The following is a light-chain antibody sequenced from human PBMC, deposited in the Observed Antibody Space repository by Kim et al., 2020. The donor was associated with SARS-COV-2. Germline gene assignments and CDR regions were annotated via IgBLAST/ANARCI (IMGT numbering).Light chain of an antibody. CDR1: KLGDNY. Sequence: SYELTQPPSVSVSPGQTASITCSGDKLGDNYASWYQQKPGQSPMLVVSQDTKRPSGIPERFSASKSGNTATLTISGTQAMDEADYYCQAWDSYTAVFGGGTQLTVL. CDR3: QAWDSYTAV. J-gene: IGLJ2*01. V-gene: IGLV3-1*01. CDR2: QDT.